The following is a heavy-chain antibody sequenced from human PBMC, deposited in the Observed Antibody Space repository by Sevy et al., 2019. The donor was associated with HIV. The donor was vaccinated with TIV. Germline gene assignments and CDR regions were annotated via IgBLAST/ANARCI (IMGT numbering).Heavy chain of an antibody. CDR2: ISGSGTTT. CDR3: AIRPHFGVVIPTGVMDV. CDR1: GFTFSSYA. D-gene: IGHD3-3*01. J-gene: IGHJ6*02. V-gene: IGHV3-23*01. Sequence: GGSLRLSCAASGFTFSSYAMSWVRQAPGKGLQWVSVISGSGTTTYYADSVKGRLTISRDNSKNTMYLQMNSLRAEDTAVYYCAIRPHFGVVIPTGVMDVWGQGTTVTVSS.